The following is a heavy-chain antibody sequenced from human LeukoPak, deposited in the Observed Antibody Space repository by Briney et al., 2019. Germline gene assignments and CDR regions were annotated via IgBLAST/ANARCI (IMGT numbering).Heavy chain of an antibody. V-gene: IGHV3-23*01. CDR1: GFIFSKYA. CDR3: AKGPGLTAFFDF. D-gene: IGHD2-21*02. CDR2: ISGNGDST. Sequence: GGSLRLSCAASGFIFSKYAMSWVRQAPGKGLEWVSAISGNGDSTYYADSVKGRFTIARDNARNSLYLQMNSLRPEDTALYYCAKGPGLTAFFDFWGQGTLVTVSS. J-gene: IGHJ4*02.